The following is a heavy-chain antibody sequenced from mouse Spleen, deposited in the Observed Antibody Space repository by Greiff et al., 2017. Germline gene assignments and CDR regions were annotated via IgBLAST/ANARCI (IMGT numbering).Heavy chain of an antibody. J-gene: IGHJ3*01. V-gene: IGHV1-50*01. CDR2: IDPSDSYT. CDR3: ATYYDYDGTY. D-gene: IGHD2-4*01. Sequence: QVQLQQPGAELVKPGASVKLSCKASGYTFTSYWMQWVKQRPGQGLEWIGEIDPSDSYTNYNQKFKGKATLTVDTSSSTAYMQLSSLTSEDSAVYYCATYYDYDGTYWGQGTLVTVSA. CDR1: GYTFTSYW.